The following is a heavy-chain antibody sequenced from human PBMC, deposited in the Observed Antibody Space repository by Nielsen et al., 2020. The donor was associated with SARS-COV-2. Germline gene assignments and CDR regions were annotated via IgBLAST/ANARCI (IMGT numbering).Heavy chain of an antibody. J-gene: IGHJ5*02. CDR3: AREKSTTVTEEGWFDP. V-gene: IGHV4-59*01. CDR1: GGSISSYY. CDR2: IYYSGST. Sequence: SETLSLTCTVSGGSISSYYWSWIRQPPGKGLEWIGYIYYSGSTNYNPSPKSRVTISVDTSRNQFSLKLSSVTAADMAVYYCAREKSTTVTEEGWFDPWGQGTLVTVSS. D-gene: IGHD4-11*01.